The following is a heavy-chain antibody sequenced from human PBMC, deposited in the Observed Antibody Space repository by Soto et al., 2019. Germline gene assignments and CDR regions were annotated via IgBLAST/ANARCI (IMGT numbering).Heavy chain of an antibody. CDR1: GDSVSSNSAA. CDR2: TYYRSRWYN. CDR3: VGTSSLQWYYMDV. J-gene: IGHJ6*03. D-gene: IGHD1-1*01. Sequence: SQTLSLTCVISGDSVSSNSAAWNWIRQSPSRGLEWLGRTYYRSRWYNDYAVSVRSRITVNADTSKNQFSLHLNSVTPEDTAVYCCVGTSSLQWYYMDVWDKGTTVTVSS. V-gene: IGHV6-1*01.